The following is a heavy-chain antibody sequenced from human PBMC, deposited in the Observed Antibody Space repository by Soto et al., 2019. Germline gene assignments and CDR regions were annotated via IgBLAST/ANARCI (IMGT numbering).Heavy chain of an antibody. V-gene: IGHV3-23*01. CDR3: AKDRGPVAAAFDY. Sequence: GGSLRLSCAASGFAFSTYAMSWVRQAPGKGLEWVSSINDSGGSTYYADSVKGRFTISRDNSQNTLYLQMNSLRADDTAVYYCAKDRGPVAAAFDYWGQGSLVTVSS. D-gene: IGHD6-13*01. CDR2: INDSGGST. CDR1: GFAFSTYA. J-gene: IGHJ4*02.